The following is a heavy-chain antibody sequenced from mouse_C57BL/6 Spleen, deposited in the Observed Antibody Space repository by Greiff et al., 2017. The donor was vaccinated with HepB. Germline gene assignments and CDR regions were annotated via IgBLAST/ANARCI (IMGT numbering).Heavy chain of an antibody. CDR2: IYPGNSDT. D-gene: IGHD1-1*01. Sequence: DVKLQESGTVLARPGASVKMSCKTSGYTFTSYWMHWVKQRPGQGLEWIGAIYPGNSDTSYNQKFKGKAKLTAVTSASTAYMELSSLTNEDSAVYYCTRYYGSSYYYAMDYWGQGTSVTVSS. CDR3: TRYYGSSYYYAMDY. J-gene: IGHJ4*01. V-gene: IGHV1-5*01. CDR1: GYTFTSYW.